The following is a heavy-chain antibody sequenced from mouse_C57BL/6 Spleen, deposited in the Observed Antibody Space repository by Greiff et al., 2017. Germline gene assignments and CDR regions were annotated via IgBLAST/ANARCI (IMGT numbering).Heavy chain of an antibody. Sequence: QVHVKQSGAELVKPGASVKISCKASGYTFTDYYINWVKQRPGQGLEWIGKIGPGSGSTYYNEKFKGKATLTADKSSSTAYMQLSSLTSEDSAVYFCARHYYGSSYDWYFDVWGTGPTVTVSS. CDR1: GYTFTDYY. CDR3: ARHYYGSSYDWYFDV. V-gene: IGHV1-77*01. CDR2: IGPGSGST. D-gene: IGHD1-1*01. J-gene: IGHJ1*03.